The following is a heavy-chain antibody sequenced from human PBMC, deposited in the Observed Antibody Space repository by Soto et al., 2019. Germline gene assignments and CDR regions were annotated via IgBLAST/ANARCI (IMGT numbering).Heavy chain of an antibody. V-gene: IGHV1-46*01. CDR2: INPSGGST. D-gene: IGHD1-26*01. J-gene: IGHJ5*02. CDR1: GSTLTSYY. Sequence: ASVVVSCPASGSTLTSYYRHLVRQAHGQGLEWMGIINPSGGSTSYAQKFQGRVTMTRDTSTSTVYMELSSLRSEDTAVYYCARGSIVGATGWFDPWGQGTLVTVSS. CDR3: ARGSIVGATGWFDP.